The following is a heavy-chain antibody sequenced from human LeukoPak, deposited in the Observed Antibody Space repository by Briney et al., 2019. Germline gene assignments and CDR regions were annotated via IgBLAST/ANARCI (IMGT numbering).Heavy chain of an antibody. V-gene: IGHV1-69*13. CDR2: IIPIFGTA. D-gene: IGHD3-10*01. J-gene: IGHJ4*02. CDR1: GGTFSSYA. CDR3: ARVRSYGSGSYFSYYFDY. Sequence: SSVKVSCKASGGTFSSYAISWVRQAPGPGLEWMGVIIPIFGTATYARKYKGRVKIHADESTSTAYMELSSLRSEDTAVYYCARVRSYGSGSYFSYYFDYCGQGTLVTVSS.